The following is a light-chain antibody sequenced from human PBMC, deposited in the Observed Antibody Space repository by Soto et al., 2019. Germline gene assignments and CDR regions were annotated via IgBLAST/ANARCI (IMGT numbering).Light chain of an antibody. CDR2: EVS. CDR3: SSYRTTSPCV. V-gene: IGLV2-14*01. Sequence: QSALTKPASVSGSPGQSITISCTGTNNDIGGYNYVSWYDHHPGKAPRLIIYEVSNRPSGVSNRFSGSKSGNTAYLTISGLQAEDEAHYYCSSYRTTSPCVFGTGTKVTVL. J-gene: IGLJ1*01. CDR1: NNDIGGYNY.